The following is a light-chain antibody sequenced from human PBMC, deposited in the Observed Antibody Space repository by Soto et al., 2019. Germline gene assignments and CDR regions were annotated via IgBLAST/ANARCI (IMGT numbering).Light chain of an antibody. CDR2: DAS. J-gene: IGKJ2*01. CDR1: QSVSSY. V-gene: IGKV3-11*01. CDR3: QQRSNWPPRMYT. Sequence: EIVLTQSPATLSLSPGERATLSCRASQSVSSYLAWYQQKPGQAPRLLIYDASNRATGFPARFSGSGSGTDFTLTISSLEPEDFAVYYCQQRSNWPPRMYTFGQGTKLEIK.